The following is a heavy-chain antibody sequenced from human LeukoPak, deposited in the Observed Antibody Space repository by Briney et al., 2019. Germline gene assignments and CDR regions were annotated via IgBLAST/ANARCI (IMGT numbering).Heavy chain of an antibody. J-gene: IGHJ6*03. CDR3: AREDTMVRGRSKNYYYYMDV. Sequence: SVKLSCNCTGSAGSSNNGSYYWNSIGQPAGKRLIIIGRIYTSGCANYNPSLMSRVTISLATSKNLYPRNLRSVTAAVTAGAYWAREDTMVRGRSKNYYYYMDVWGKGTTVTISS. CDR2: IYTSGCA. CDR1: AGSSNNGSYY. D-gene: IGHD3-10*01. V-gene: IGHV4-61*02.